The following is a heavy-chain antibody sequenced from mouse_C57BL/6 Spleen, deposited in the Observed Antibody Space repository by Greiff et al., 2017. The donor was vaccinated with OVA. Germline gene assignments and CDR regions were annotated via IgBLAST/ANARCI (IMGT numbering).Heavy chain of an antibody. CDR2: ISRGSGTI. V-gene: IGHV5-17*01. Sequence: EVQLLESGGGLVKPGGSLKLSCAASGFTFSDYGMHWVRQAPEKGLEWVAYISRGSGTIYYADTVKGRFTISRDNATNTLFLQMTSLRSEDTAVDYCAGGCSYFDYWGQGTTLTVSS. D-gene: IGHD6-1*01. CDR3: AGGCSYFDY. J-gene: IGHJ2*01. CDR1: GFTFSDYG.